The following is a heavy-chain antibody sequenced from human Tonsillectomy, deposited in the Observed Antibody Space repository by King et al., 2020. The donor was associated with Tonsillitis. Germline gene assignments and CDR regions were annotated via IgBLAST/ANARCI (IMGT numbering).Heavy chain of an antibody. D-gene: IGHD2/OR15-2a*01. CDR2: INHSGST. CDR1: GGSFSGYY. V-gene: IGHV4-34*01. Sequence: VQLQQWGAGLLKPSETLSLTCAVYGGSFSGYYWSWIRQPPGKGLEWIGEINHSGSTIYNPSLKSRVTIPVDTSKNQFSLKLSSVTAADTAVYSCARGKPFSTRWYSDLWGRGTLVTVSS. CDR3: ARGKPFSTRWYSDL. J-gene: IGHJ2*01.